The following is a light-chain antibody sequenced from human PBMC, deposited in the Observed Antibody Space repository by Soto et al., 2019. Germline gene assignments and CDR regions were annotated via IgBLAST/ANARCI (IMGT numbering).Light chain of an antibody. V-gene: IGLV2-14*01. CDR3: SSYTSSNFWV. CDR1: SSDVGGHNY. Sequence: QSALTQPASVSGSPGQSITISCTGTSSDVGGHNYVSWYQHHPGKAPKLMIYEVSNRPSGISNRFSGSKSGNTASLTISGLQAEDEADYYCSSYTSSNFWVFGEGTKLTVL. CDR2: EVS. J-gene: IGLJ3*02.